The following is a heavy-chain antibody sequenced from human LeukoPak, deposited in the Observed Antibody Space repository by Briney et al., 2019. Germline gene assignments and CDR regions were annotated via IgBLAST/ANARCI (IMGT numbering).Heavy chain of an antibody. J-gene: IGHJ3*02. CDR2: IDWDDDK. CDR1: GFSLSTSGMC. V-gene: IGHV2-70*11. Sequence: SVSGPALVKPTQTLTLTCTFSGFSLSTSGMCVSWIRQPPGKALEWLARIDWDDDKYYSTSLKTRLTISKDTSKNQVVLTMTNMDPVDTATYYCARIRPGGSYLHDAFDIWGQGTMVTVSS. D-gene: IGHD1-26*01. CDR3: ARIRPGGSYLHDAFDI.